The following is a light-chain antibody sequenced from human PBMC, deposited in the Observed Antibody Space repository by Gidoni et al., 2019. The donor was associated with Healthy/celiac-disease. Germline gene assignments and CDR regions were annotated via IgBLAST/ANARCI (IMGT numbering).Light chain of an antibody. Sequence: QSVLTQPPSVSGAPGQRGTISCTGSSSNIGAGYDVHWYQQLPGTAPKLLIYGHSNRPSGVPDRFSGSKSGTSASLAITGLQAEDEADYYCQSYDSSLSGLHVVFGGGTKLTVL. CDR3: QSYDSSLSGLHVV. V-gene: IGLV1-40*01. CDR1: SSNIGAGYD. J-gene: IGLJ2*01. CDR2: GHS.